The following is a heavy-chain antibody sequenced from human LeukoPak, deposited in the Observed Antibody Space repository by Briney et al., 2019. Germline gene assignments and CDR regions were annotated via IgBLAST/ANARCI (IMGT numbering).Heavy chain of an antibody. CDR3: ARVLVAATNWFDP. D-gene: IGHD2-15*01. J-gene: IGHJ5*02. Sequence: GGSLRLSCAASGFTFSSYWMSWVRQAPGKGLEWVANINRDGSEKYYVDSVKGRFTISRDNAKNSLYLQMNSLRAEDTAVYYCARVLVAATNWFDPRGQGTLVTVSS. CDR1: GFTFSSYW. CDR2: INRDGSEK. V-gene: IGHV3-7*01.